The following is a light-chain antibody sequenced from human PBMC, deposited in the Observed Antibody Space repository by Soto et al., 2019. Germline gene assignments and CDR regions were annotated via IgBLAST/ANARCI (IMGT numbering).Light chain of an antibody. CDR1: SSNTGTGYD. CDR2: ANN. V-gene: IGLV1-40*01. J-gene: IGLJ2*01. Sequence: QSVLTQPPSVSGAPRQRVTISCTGSSSNTGTGYDVHWYQQFPGTAPKLLIYANNNRPSGVPDRFSASRSGPSASLAITGLQAEDEADYYCQSYDSSLSGSIFGGGTKVTVL. CDR3: QSYDSSLSGSI.